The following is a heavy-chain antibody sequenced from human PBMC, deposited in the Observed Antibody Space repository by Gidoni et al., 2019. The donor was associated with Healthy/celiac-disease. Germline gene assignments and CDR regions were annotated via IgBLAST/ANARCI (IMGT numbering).Heavy chain of an antibody. J-gene: IGHJ6*02. V-gene: IGHV1-69*01. CDR3: ARVPDHVYGMDV. Sequence: MGGIIPIFGTANYAQKFQGRVTITADESTSTAYMELSSLRSEDTAVYYCARVPDHVYGMDVWGQGTTVTVSS. CDR2: IIPIFGTA.